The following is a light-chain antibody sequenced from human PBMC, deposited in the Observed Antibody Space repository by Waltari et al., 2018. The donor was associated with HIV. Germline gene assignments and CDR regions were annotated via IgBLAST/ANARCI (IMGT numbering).Light chain of an antibody. CDR2: GAS. CDR3: QQYNNWPPGT. J-gene: IGKJ1*01. V-gene: IGKV3-15*01. Sequence: EIVMTQXPATLSVSPGXXATLSCRASQSVSSNLAWYQQNPGQAPRLLIYGASTRATGXXARFSXSGSGTEFTLTISSLQSXDFAVYYCQQYNNWPPGTFGQGTKVEIK. CDR1: QSVSSN.